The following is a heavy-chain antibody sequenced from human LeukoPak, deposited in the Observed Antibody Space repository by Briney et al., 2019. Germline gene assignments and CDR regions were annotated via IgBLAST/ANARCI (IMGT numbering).Heavy chain of an antibody. D-gene: IGHD6-13*01. J-gene: IGHJ6*03. CDR2: IYYSGST. Sequence: SETLSLTCTVSGGSISSYYWSWIRQPPGKWLEWIGSIYYSGSTYYNPSLKSRVTMSVDTSKNQFSLKLSSVTAADTAVYYCARSEIAAAGSVYYYYYMDVWGKGTTVTVSS. CDR3: ARSEIAAAGSVYYYYYMDV. CDR1: GGSISSYY. V-gene: IGHV4-59*12.